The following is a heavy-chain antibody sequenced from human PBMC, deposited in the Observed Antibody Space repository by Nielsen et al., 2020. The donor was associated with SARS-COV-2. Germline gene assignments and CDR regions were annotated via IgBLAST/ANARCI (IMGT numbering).Heavy chain of an antibody. CDR3: ARDSMATADYYYYGMDV. V-gene: IGHV4-59*01. Sequence: SETLSLTCTVSGGSISSYYWSWIRQPPGKGLEWIGYIYYSGSTNYNPSLKSRVTISVDTSKNQFSLKLGSVTAADTAVYYCARDSMATADYYYYGMDVWGQGTTVTVS. CDR1: GGSISSYY. J-gene: IGHJ6*02. D-gene: IGHD5-24*01. CDR2: IYYSGST.